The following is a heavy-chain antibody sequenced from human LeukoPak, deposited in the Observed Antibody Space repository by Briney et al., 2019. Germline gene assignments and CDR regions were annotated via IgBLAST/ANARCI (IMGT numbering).Heavy chain of an antibody. CDR2: IIPIFGTA. CDR3: ASGYYDSSGYYYLDY. CDR1: GGTFSSYA. J-gene: IGHJ4*02. V-gene: IGHV1-69*05. D-gene: IGHD3-22*01. Sequence: SVKVSCKASGGTFSSYAISWVRQAPGQGLDWMGSIIPIFGTANYAQKFQGRVTITTDESTSTAYMELSSLRSEDTAVYYCASGYYDSSGYYYLDYWGQGTLVTVSS.